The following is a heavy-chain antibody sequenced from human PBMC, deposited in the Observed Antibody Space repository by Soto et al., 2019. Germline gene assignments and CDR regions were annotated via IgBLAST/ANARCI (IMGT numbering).Heavy chain of an antibody. V-gene: IGHV1-69*13. CDR1: GGTFSTYA. D-gene: IGHD3-10*02. CDR2: IIPVFGAA. J-gene: IGHJ6*02. Sequence: AVKVSCKASGGTFSTYAISWVRQAPGQGLEWMGGIIPVFGAANYTQKFQGRVTITADESTRTVYMELSSLRSEDTAVYYCARARGPSMLRYYYGLDVWGQGTTVTVSS. CDR3: ARARGPSMLRYYYGLDV.